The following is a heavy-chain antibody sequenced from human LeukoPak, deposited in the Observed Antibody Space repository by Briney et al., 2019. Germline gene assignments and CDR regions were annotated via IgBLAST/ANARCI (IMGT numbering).Heavy chain of an antibody. V-gene: IGHV1-2*02. CDR2: INPNSGGT. J-gene: IGHJ5*02. CDR3: ARDYPYGSGSYYFDP. Sequence: ASVKVSCKASGYTFTGYYMQWVRQAPGQGLEWMGWINPNSGGTNYAQKFQGRVTMTRDTSISTAYMELSRLRSDDTAVYYCARDYPYGSGSYYFDPWGQGALGTASS. CDR1: GYTFTGYY. D-gene: IGHD3-10*01.